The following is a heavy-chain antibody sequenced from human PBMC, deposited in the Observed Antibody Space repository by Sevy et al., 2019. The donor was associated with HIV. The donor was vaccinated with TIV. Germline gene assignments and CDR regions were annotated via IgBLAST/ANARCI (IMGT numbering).Heavy chain of an antibody. V-gene: IGHV4-34*01. CDR3: ARSPPVLVVPGAPGWFDP. CDR2: INESGIT. D-gene: IGHD2-2*01. Sequence: QSQTLSLTCAVHDGSFSGYYWNWIRQLPGKGLEWIGEINESGITYYNPSLKSRVTISVDTSKKQFSLKLNSVTAVDSAVYFCARSPPVLVVPGAPGWFDPWGQGTLVTVSS. J-gene: IGHJ5*02. CDR1: DGSFSGYY.